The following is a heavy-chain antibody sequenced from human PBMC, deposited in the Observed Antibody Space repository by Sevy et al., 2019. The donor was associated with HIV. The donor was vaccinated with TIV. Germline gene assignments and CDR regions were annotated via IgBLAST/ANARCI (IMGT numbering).Heavy chain of an antibody. D-gene: IGHD3-10*01. CDR3: ARGGQRITMVRGVTRYYYYYYGMDV. Sequence: GGSLRLSCAASGFTFSDYYMSWIRQAPGKGLEWVSYISSSGSTIYYADSVKGRFTISRDNAKNSLYLQMNSLRAEDTAVYYCARGGQRITMVRGVTRYYYYYYGMDVWGQGTTVTVSS. CDR1: GFTFSDYY. V-gene: IGHV3-11*01. J-gene: IGHJ6*02. CDR2: ISSSGSTI.